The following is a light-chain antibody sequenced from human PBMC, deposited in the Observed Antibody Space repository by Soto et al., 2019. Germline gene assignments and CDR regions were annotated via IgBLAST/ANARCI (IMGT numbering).Light chain of an antibody. V-gene: IGLV4-69*01. CDR2: LNSDGSH. J-gene: IGLJ2*01. CDR3: QTWGTGHVV. Sequence: VVTQSPSASASLGASVKLTCTLSSGHSSYAIAWHQQQPEKGPRYLMKLNSDGSHSKGDGIPDRFSGSSSGAERYLTISSLQSEDEADYYCQTWGTGHVVFGGGTQLTVL. CDR1: SGHSSYA.